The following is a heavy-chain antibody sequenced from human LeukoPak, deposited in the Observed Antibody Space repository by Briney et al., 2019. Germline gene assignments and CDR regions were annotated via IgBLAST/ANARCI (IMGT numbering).Heavy chain of an antibody. D-gene: IGHD3-3*01. CDR2: ISAYNGNT. CDR1: GYTLTSYG. J-gene: IGHJ6*03. V-gene: IGHV1-18*01. Sequence: GASVKVSCKASGYTLTSYGISWVRQAPGQGLEWMGWISAYNGNTNYAQKLQGRVTMTTDTSTSTAYMELRSLRSDDTAVYYCVRDRENYYDFWSGDYYYMDVWGKGTTVTVSS. CDR3: VRDRENYYDFWSGDYYYMDV.